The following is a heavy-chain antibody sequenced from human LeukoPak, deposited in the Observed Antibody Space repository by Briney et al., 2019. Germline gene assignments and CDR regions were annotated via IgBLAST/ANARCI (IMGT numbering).Heavy chain of an antibody. V-gene: IGHV3-48*03. CDR3: AFSGNYGVY. D-gene: IGHD1-26*01. J-gene: IGHJ4*02. CDR2: ISSSGSTI. CDR1: GFTFSSYE. Sequence: GGSLRLSCAASGFTFSSYEMNWVRQAPGKGLEWVSYISSSGSTIYYADSVKGRFTISRDNAKNSLYLQMNSLRAEDTAVYYCAFSGNYGVYWGQGTLVTVSS.